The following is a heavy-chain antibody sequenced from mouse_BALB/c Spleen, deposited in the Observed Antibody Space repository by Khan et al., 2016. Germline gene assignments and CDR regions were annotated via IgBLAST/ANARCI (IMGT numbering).Heavy chain of an antibody. Sequence: EVELVESGGGLVKPGGSLKLSCAASGFTFSDSYLSWVRQTPEKRLESVATLSDGGSYTYYPDSVKGRFTISRDNPQNHLYLQLSSLKSKDNAMYYCAREGLRRGFAYWGQGTLVTVSA. D-gene: IGHD2-4*01. CDR1: GFTFSDSY. J-gene: IGHJ3*01. CDR2: LSDGGSYT. V-gene: IGHV5-4*02. CDR3: AREGLRRGFAY.